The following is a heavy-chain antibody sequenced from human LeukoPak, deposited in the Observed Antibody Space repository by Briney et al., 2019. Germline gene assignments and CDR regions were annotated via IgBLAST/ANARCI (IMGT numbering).Heavy chain of an antibody. CDR1: GFTFTSYV. Sequence: ASVKVSCKASGFTFTSYVFTWVRQAPGQGLEWMGWISAYVGHTDYAQKLQGRVTLTTDTSTSTAYMELRSLRSDDTAVYFCARARVASHPLYYYAMDVWGQGTTVTVSS. CDR3: ARARVASHPLYYYAMDV. CDR2: ISAYVGHT. V-gene: IGHV1-18*01. D-gene: IGHD5-12*01. J-gene: IGHJ6*02.